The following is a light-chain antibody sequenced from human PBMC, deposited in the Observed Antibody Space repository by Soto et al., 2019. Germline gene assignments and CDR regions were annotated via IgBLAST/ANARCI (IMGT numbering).Light chain of an antibody. CDR1: QRVSRN. V-gene: IGKV3D-15*01. J-gene: IGKJ1*01. CDR2: AAS. Sequence: EILLTQSPATLSLSPGDSATLSCRASQRVSRNVAWYQQKPGQAPRLLISAASTGAAGVPARFNAAGSGTVFTLTISSLQSEDFAIYYCEQYNTWPRTFGQGTKVEI. CDR3: EQYNTWPRT.